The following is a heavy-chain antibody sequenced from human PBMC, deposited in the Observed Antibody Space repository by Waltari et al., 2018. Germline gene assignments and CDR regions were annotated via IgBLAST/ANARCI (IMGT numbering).Heavy chain of an antibody. V-gene: IGHV3-48*04. D-gene: IGHD6-13*01. CDR1: GFTFSSYS. CDR3: ARSKRSSSVFIGVNWFDP. CDR2: ISSSSSTI. J-gene: IGHJ5*02. Sequence: EVQLVESGGGLVQPGGSLRLSCAASGFTFSSYSMNWVRQAPGKGLEWVSYISSSSSTIYYADSVKGRFTISRDNAKNSLYLQMNSLRAADTAVYYCARSKRSSSVFIGVNWFDPWGQGTLVTVSS.